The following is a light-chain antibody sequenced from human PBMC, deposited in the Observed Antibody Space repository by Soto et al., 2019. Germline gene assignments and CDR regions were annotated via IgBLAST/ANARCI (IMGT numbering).Light chain of an antibody. V-gene: IGLV2-8*01. J-gene: IGLJ1*01. CDR1: SGDVGGYNY. CDR2: EVS. Sequence: QSVLTQSPSASGSPGQSVTISCTGTSGDVGGYNYVSWYQQHPGKAPKLMIYEVSKRPLGVPDRFSGSKSGNTASLTVSGLQAEDEADYYCSSYAGSHKFSVFGTGPKVTVL. CDR3: SSYAGSHKFSV.